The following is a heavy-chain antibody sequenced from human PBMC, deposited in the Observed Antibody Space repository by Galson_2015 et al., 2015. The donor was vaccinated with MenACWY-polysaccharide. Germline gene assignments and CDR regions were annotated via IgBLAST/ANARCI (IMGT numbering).Heavy chain of an antibody. V-gene: IGHV1-18*01. D-gene: IGHD3-3*01. CDR3: ARVTAWDFLSVRGDGFDM. J-gene: IGHJ3*02. CDR2: IGPYNGKT. Sequence: QSGAEVKTPGASVKVSCKALGYAFTQPDYGITWVRQAPGQGLEWLGWIGPYNGKTIYAQKLQYRVTMTTDTSTSTANMELRSLRSDDTAVYYCARVTAWDFLSVRGDGFDMWGQGTTVTVFS. CDR1: GYAFTQPDYG.